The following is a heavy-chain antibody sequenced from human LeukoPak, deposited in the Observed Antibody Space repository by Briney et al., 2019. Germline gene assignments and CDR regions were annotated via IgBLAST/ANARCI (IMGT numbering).Heavy chain of an antibody. CDR2: IKGDETET. Sequence: GGSLRLSCAASGFTFSSYSMNWVRQAPGKGLVWVSRIKGDETETNYADSVKGRFTISRDNAKNTLYLQMNSLRAEDTAVYYCVRGGIPTLSYWGQGTLVAVSS. J-gene: IGHJ4*02. CDR1: GFTFSSYS. V-gene: IGHV3-74*01. CDR3: VRGGIPTLSY. D-gene: IGHD2/OR15-2a*01.